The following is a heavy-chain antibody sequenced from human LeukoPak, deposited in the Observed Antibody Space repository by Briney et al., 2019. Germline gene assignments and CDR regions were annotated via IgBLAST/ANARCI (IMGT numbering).Heavy chain of an antibody. J-gene: IGHJ4*02. Sequence: ASVNLSRTASGYTVTSYGISWGRNAPRPGLGWMGSISAYNSNTNHAQKLPGSVTMTTATSTSTAYMELRSLRSGATAVYDCARGRPFDYWGQGTLVTVSS. CDR3: ARGRPFDY. CDR2: ISAYNSNT. V-gene: IGHV1-18*01. CDR1: GYTVTSYG.